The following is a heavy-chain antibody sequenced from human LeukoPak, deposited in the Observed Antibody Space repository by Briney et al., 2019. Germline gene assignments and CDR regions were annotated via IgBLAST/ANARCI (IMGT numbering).Heavy chain of an antibody. J-gene: IGHJ4*02. CDR2: ISYDGSNK. D-gene: IGHD2-2*01. CDR3: ARGHLVPAAATSKHFDY. Sequence: PGGSLRLSCAASGFTFSSYGMHWVRQAPGKGLEWVAVISYDGSNKYYADSVKGRFTISRDNSKNTLYLQMNSLRAEDTAVHYCARGHLVPAAATSKHFDYWGQGTLVTVSS. CDR1: GFTFSSYG. V-gene: IGHV3-30*03.